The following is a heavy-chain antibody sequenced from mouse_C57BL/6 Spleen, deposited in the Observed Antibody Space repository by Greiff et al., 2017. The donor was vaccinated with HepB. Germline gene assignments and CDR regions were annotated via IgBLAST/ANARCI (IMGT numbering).Heavy chain of an antibody. CDR3: ARYDYGSSWDAMDY. J-gene: IGHJ4*01. D-gene: IGHD1-1*01. CDR2: IDPSDSYT. CDR1: GYTFTSYW. V-gene: IGHV1-69*01. Sequence: QVQLQQPGAELVMPGASVKLSCKASGYTFTSYWMHWVKQRPGQGLEWIGEIDPSDSYTNYNQKFKGKSTLTVDKSSSTAYMQLSSLTSEDSAVYYGARYDYGSSWDAMDYWGQGTSVTVSS.